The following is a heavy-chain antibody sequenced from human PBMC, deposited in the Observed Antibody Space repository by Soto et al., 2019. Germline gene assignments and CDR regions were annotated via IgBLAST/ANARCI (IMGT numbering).Heavy chain of an antibody. CDR1: GYTFTGYY. CDR3: ARRDGGPFDY. J-gene: IGHJ4*02. D-gene: IGHD2-15*01. V-gene: IGHV1-2*02. Sequence: ASVKVSCKXSGYTFTGYYMHWVRQAPGQGLEWMGWINPNIGGTDSAQKFQGRVTMTWDTSISTVYMELSRLTSDDTAVYYCARRDGGPFDYWGQGTLVTVSS. CDR2: INPNIGGT.